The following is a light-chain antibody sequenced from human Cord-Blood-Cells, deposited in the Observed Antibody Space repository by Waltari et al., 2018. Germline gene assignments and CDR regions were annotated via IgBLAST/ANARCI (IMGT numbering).Light chain of an antibody. V-gene: IGLV1-40*01. J-gene: IGLJ2*01. CDR1: SSNIGAGYE. CDR3: QSYDSSLSGLV. Sequence: QSVLTQPPSVSGAPGQRGTICGTGSSSNIGAGYEVHWYQKLPGTAPKLPIYGNTNRPSGVPDLFSGSKAGTSASLAISGLRAEDEADYYCQSYDSSLSGLVFGGGTKLTVL. CDR2: GNT.